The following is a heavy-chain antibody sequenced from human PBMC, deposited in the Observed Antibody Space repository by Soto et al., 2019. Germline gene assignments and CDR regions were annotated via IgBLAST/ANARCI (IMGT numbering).Heavy chain of an antibody. CDR2: INVYNGKT. J-gene: IGHJ4*02. Sequence: QVHLVQSGAEVKKPGASVKVSCKASRYTFISYGFSWVRQAPGQGLEWMGWINVYNGKTNYAQNFQGRVTMTTDTSTTTAYMELRSLRSDDTAMYYCARVKGPTQPFDYWGQGTLVTVSS. CDR3: ARVKGPTQPFDY. D-gene: IGHD2-2*01. CDR1: RYTFISYG. V-gene: IGHV1-18*01.